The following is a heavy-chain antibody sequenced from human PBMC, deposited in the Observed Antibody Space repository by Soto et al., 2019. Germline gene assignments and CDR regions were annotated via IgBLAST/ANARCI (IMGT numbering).Heavy chain of an antibody. CDR2: IIPIFGTA. J-gene: IGHJ6*02. CDR3: ARDEGLYSSPLTYYYYGMDV. CDR1: GGTFNSYA. D-gene: IGHD6-13*01. Sequence: GASVKVSCKASGGTFNSYAISWVRQAPGQGLEWMGGIIPIFGTANYAQKFQGRVTITADESTSTAYMELSSLRSEDTAVYYCARDEGLYSSPLTYYYYGMDVWGQGTTVTVSS. V-gene: IGHV1-69*13.